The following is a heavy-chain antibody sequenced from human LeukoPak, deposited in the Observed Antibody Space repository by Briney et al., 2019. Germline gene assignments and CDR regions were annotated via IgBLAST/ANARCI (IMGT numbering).Heavy chain of an antibody. CDR2: ISGSGSST. Sequence: ETLSLTCAVYGGSFSGYYWSWVRQAPGKGLEWVSAISGSGSSTYYADSVKGRFTISRDNSKNTLYLQMNSLRAEDTAVYYCSKTGWVDYVVYYMDVWGKGTTVTISS. CDR1: GGSFSGYY. V-gene: IGHV3-23*01. J-gene: IGHJ6*03. CDR3: SKTGWVDYVVYYMDV. D-gene: IGHD4-17*01.